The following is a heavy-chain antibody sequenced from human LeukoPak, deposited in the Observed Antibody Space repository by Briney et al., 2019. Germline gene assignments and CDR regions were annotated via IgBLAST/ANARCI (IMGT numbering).Heavy chain of an antibody. V-gene: IGHV3-30*04. CDR3: AKDKRSSWYYYYYYMDV. D-gene: IGHD6-13*01. CDR2: ISYDGSNK. CDR1: GFTFSSYA. J-gene: IGHJ6*03. Sequence: QTGGSLRLSCAASGFTFSSYAMHWDRQAPGKGLEWVAVISYDGSNKYYADSVKGRFTISRDNSKNTLYLQMNSLRAEGTAVYYCAKDKRSSWYYYYYYMDVWGKGATVAISS.